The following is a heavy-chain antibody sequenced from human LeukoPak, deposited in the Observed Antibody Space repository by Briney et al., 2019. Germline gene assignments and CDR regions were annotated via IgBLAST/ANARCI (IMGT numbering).Heavy chain of an antibody. CDR1: GGSISSYY. Sequence: SETLSHTCTVPGGSISSYYWSWIRQPPGKGLEWIGYIYYSGSTNYNPSLKSRVTISVDTSKNQFSLKLSSVTAADTAVYYCARGVGSSWPNWGQGTLVTVSS. V-gene: IGHV4-59*01. J-gene: IGHJ4*02. CDR2: IYYSGST. CDR3: ARGVGSSWPN. D-gene: IGHD6-13*01.